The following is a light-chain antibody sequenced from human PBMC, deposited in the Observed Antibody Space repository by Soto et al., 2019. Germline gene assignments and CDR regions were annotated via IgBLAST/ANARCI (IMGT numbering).Light chain of an antibody. J-gene: IGKJ5*01. Sequence: DIQMTQSPSSLSASVGDRVTITCRASQDISIYLAWYQQKPGKVPTLLIYSEYTLQSGVPSRFSGSGSGTDFTLTISSLQPEDVATYYCQKFNTAPLTFGQGTRLEIK. CDR3: QKFNTAPLT. CDR1: QDISIY. V-gene: IGKV1-27*01. CDR2: SEY.